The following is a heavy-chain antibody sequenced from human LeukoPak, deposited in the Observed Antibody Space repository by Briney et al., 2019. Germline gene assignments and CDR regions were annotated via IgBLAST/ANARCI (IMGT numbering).Heavy chain of an antibody. J-gene: IGHJ4*02. Sequence: ASVTVSCKASGYIFTSYGIIRVRQAPGQGLQWMGWISAHNGNTNYAQKLQGRVTMTTDTSTSTVYMELRSLRSDDTAVYYCARAQTTLLLDYWGQGTLVTVSS. CDR1: GYIFTSYG. CDR3: ARAQTTLLLDY. D-gene: IGHD4-11*01. CDR2: ISAHNGNT. V-gene: IGHV1-18*04.